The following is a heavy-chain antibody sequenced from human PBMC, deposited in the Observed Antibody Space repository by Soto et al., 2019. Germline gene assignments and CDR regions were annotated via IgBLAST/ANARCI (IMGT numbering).Heavy chain of an antibody. CDR3: ARDRLLHYYYYGMDV. CDR1: GFTFSSYG. D-gene: IGHD2-21*02. Sequence: GGSLRLSCAASGFTFSSYGMHWVRQAPGKGLEWVAVIWYDGSNKYYADSVKGRFTISRDNSKNTLYLQMNSLRAEDTAVYYCARDRLLHYYYYGMDVWGQGTTVTVSS. CDR2: IWYDGSNK. J-gene: IGHJ6*02. V-gene: IGHV3-33*01.